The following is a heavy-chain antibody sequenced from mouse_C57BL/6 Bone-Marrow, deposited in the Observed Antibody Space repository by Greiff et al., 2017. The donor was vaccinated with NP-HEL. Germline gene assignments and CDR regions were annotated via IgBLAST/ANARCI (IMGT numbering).Heavy chain of an antibody. Sequence: QVQLKESGPGLVAPSQSLSITCTVSGFSLTSYGVDWVRQPPGKGLEWLGVIWSGGSTNYNSAFMSRLSISKDNSKSQVFLKMNSLQTDDTAMYYCARHVGNGKGCWYFDVWGTGTTVTVSS. CDR3: ARHVGNGKGCWYFDV. CDR2: IWSGGST. CDR1: GFSLTSYG. V-gene: IGHV2-9*01. D-gene: IGHD1-1*01. J-gene: IGHJ1*03.